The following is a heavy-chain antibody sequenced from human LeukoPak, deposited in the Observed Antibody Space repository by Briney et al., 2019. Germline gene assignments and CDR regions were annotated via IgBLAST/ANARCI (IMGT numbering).Heavy chain of an antibody. D-gene: IGHD2-8*01. CDR1: GFIFTDYF. CDR2: ISGSGSTI. V-gene: IGHV3-11*01. J-gene: IGHJ4*02. CDR3: ARIGNGFDY. Sequence: GGSLRLSCAASGFIFTDYFMSWIRQAPGKGLEWVAYISGSGSTIYYADFVKGRFTISRNNAKNSLYLQMSSLRVEDTAVYYCARIGNGFDYWGQGTLVTVSS.